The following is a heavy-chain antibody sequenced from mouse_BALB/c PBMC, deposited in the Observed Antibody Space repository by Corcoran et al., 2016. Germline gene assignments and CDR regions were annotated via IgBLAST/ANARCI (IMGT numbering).Heavy chain of an antibody. CDR1: GFSLSTSGMG. CDR3: SRRAYYGSSYYWDS. CDR2: IWWDDDK. V-gene: IGHV8-8*01. J-gene: IGHJ2*01. D-gene: IGHD1-1*01. Sequence: QVTLKESGPGILKPSQTLSLNCSFSGFSLSTSGMGVGWIRQPSGKGLEWLAHIWWDDDKYYNPSLKSQLTISKHTSRNQVFLKLTSVDTADTATDSCSRRAYYGSSYYWDSWGQGTTPTFSS.